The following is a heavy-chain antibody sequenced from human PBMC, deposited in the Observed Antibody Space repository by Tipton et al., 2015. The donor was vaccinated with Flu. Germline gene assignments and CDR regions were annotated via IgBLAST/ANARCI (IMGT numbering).Heavy chain of an antibody. CDR3: TRAGCTGINCYGYY. J-gene: IGHJ4*02. CDR1: GFTPGEYA. Sequence: SLRLSCSVSGFTPGEYAMSWFRQAPGKGLEWVGFITSKADGETTQYAASVKGRFTISRDDSKSLAYLQMNSLKTEDTAMDYCTRAGCTGINCYGYYWGQGTLVTVSP. CDR2: ITSKADGETT. D-gene: IGHD3-10*01. V-gene: IGHV3-49*03.